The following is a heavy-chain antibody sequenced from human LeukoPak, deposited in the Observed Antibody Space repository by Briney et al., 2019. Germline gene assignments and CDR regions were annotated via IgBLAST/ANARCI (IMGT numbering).Heavy chain of an antibody. CDR3: ARRIVVVPADQIAWFDP. Sequence: SETLSLTCTVSGGSISSGGYYWSWIRQHPGKGLEWIGYIYHSGSTYYNPSLKSRVTISVDRSKNQFSLKLSSVTAADTAVYYCARRIVVVPADQIAWFDPWGQGTLVTVSS. V-gene: IGHV4-31*03. D-gene: IGHD2-2*01. J-gene: IGHJ5*02. CDR2: IYHSGST. CDR1: GGSISSGGYY.